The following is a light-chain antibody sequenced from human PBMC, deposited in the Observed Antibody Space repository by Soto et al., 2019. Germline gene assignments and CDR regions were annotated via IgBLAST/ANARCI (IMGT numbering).Light chain of an antibody. CDR1: QTTSRRY. J-gene: IGKJ5*01. Sequence: EIVLSQSPGTLSLSPGERATLSCRAIQTTSRRYLAWYQQTPGQAPRLLIYGAFTRATGIPDRFSGSWSGTDFTLTIDRLEPEDFAVYYCQHYGSSVPITFGQGTRLENK. V-gene: IGKV3-20*01. CDR2: GAF. CDR3: QHYGSSVPIT.